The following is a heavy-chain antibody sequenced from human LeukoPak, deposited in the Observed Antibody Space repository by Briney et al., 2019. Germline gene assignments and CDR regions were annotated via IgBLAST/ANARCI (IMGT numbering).Heavy chain of an antibody. Sequence: GASVKVSCKASGYTFTSYYMHWVRQAPGQGLEWMGIINPSGGSTSYAQKFQGGVTMTRDTSTSTVYMELSSLRSEDTAVYYCARDGSYERDGYNHFDYWGQGTLVTVSS. CDR2: INPSGGST. D-gene: IGHD5-24*01. V-gene: IGHV1-46*01. CDR3: ARDGSYERDGYNHFDY. J-gene: IGHJ4*02. CDR1: GYTFTSYY.